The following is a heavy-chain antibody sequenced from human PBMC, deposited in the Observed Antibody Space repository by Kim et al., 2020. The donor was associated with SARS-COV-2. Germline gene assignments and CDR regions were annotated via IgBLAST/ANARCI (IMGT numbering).Heavy chain of an antibody. D-gene: IGHD3-22*01. V-gene: IGHV4-39*01. CDR3: ARHPEGDYYDSSGPCDY. CDR1: GGSISSSSYY. CDR2: IYYSGST. J-gene: IGHJ4*02. Sequence: SETLSLTCTVSGGSISSSSYYWGWIRQPPGKGLEWIGSIYYSGSTYYNPSLKSRVTISVDTSKNQFSPKLSSVTAADTAVYYCARHPEGDYYDSSGPCDYWGQGTLVTVSS.